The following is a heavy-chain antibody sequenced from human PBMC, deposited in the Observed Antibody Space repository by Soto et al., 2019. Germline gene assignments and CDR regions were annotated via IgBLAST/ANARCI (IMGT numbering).Heavy chain of an antibody. D-gene: IGHD3-10*01. Sequence: EVQLVESGGGLVKPGESPRLSCAASGFTFSSYSMNWVRQAPGKGLEWVSSISTSSIYIYYADSVKGRFTISRDNAKNSLYLQMNSLRVEDTAVYYCARGRGHEDYWGQGTLVTVSS. CDR2: ISTSSIYI. CDR1: GFTFSSYS. V-gene: IGHV3-21*01. J-gene: IGHJ4*02. CDR3: ARGRGHEDY.